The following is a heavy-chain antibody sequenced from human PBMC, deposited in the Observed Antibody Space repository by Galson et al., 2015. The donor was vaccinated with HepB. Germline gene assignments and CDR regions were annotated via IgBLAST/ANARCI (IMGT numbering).Heavy chain of an antibody. CDR3: ATSIVGATSYYYYGMDV. V-gene: IGHV1-24*01. J-gene: IGHJ6*02. CDR1: GYTLTKLS. CDR2: FDPEDGET. Sequence: SVKVSCKVSGYTLTKLSMHWVRQAPGKGLEWMGGFDPEDGETIYAQKFQGRVTMTEDTSTDTAYMELSSLRSEDTAVYYCATSIVGATSYYYYGMDVWGQGTTVTVSS. D-gene: IGHD1-26*01.